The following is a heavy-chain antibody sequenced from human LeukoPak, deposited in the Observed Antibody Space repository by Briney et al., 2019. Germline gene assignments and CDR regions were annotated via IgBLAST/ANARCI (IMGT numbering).Heavy chain of an antibody. CDR2: ILYSGRT. D-gene: IGHD5-12*01. Sequence: SETLSLTCTVSGGSTSRYYWSWIRQSPGKGLEWIGNILYSGRTNYKPSLKSLVTISVDTSTNQFSLKLSSVTAADTAVYYCARGYSDYDPFDYWGQGTLVTVSS. V-gene: IGHV4-59*01. CDR1: GGSTSRYY. CDR3: ARGYSDYDPFDY. J-gene: IGHJ4*02.